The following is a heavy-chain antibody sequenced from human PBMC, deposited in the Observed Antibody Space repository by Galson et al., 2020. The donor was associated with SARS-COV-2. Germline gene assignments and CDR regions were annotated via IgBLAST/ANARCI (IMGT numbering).Heavy chain of an antibody. Sequence: GGSLRLSCAASGFTFSSYGMHWVRQAPGKGLEWVAVIWYDGSNKYYADSVKGRFTISRDNSKNTLYLQMNSLRAEDTAVYYCAREGFFGGGVEQWLVRLSFDYWGQGTLVTVSS. D-gene: IGHD6-19*01. CDR3: AREGFFGGGVEQWLVRLSFDY. V-gene: IGHV3-33*01. CDR2: IWYDGSNK. J-gene: IGHJ4*02. CDR1: GFTFSSYG.